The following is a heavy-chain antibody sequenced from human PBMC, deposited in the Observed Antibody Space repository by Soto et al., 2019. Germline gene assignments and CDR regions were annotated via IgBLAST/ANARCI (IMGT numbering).Heavy chain of an antibody. J-gene: IGHJ4*02. CDR1: GYTFTSYY. CDR2: INPSGGST. CDR3: ARMLGYCISTSCYRPFDY. V-gene: IGHV1-46*01. D-gene: IGHD2-2*01. Sequence: QVQLVQSGAEVKKPGASVKVSCKASGYTFTSYYMHWVRQAPGQGLEWMGIINPSGGSTSYAQKFQGSVTMTRDTSTSTVYMELSSLRSEDTAVYYCARMLGYCISTSCYRPFDYWGQGTLVTVSS.